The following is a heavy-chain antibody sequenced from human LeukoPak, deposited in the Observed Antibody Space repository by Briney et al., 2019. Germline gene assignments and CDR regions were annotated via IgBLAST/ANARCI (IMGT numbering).Heavy chain of an antibody. D-gene: IGHD3-3*01. CDR1: GGSFSSYP. CDR2: IIPIFGTA. V-gene: IGHV1-69*13. CDR3: ASSLRFLEWLSDLPIAMLAFDI. Sequence: SVKVSCKASGGSFSSYPISWVRQAPGQGLEWMGGIIPIFGTANYAQKFQGRVTITADESTSTAYMELSSLRSEDTAVYYCASSLRFLEWLSDLPIAMLAFDIWGQGTMVTVSS. J-gene: IGHJ3*02.